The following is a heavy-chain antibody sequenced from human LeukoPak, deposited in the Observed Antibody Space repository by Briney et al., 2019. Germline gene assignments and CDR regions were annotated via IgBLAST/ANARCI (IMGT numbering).Heavy chain of an antibody. CDR2: IYYSRST. D-gene: IGHD3-16*01. V-gene: IGHV4-59*01. CDR3: ARLPRGENSFDI. J-gene: IGHJ3*02. Sequence: SETLSLTCTVSGGSISSYYWSWIRQPPGKGLEWIGYIYYSRSTNYNPSLKSRVTISVDTSKNQFSLKLSSVTAADTAVYYCARLPRGENSFDIWGQGTMVTVSS. CDR1: GGSISSYY.